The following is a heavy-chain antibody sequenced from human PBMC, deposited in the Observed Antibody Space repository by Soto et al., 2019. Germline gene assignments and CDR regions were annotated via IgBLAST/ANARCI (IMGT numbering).Heavy chain of an antibody. CDR2: IKPNSGGT. CDR1: GYTFTGYY. J-gene: IGHJ6*02. CDR3: ARVKETDPALGMDV. V-gene: IGHV1-2*02. Sequence: ASVKVSCKASGYTFTGYYMHWVLQAPGQGLEWMGWIKPNSGGTNYAQKFQGRVTMTRDTSISTAYMELSRLRSDDTAVYYCARVKETDPALGMDVWGQGTTVTVSS.